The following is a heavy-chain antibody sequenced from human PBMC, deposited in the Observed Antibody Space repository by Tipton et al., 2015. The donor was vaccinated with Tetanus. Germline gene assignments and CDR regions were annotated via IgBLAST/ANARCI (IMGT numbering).Heavy chain of an antibody. D-gene: IGHD5-24*01. Sequence: GLVKPSETLSLTCTVSRGPISSYYWSWIRQPAGKGLEWVGHISNGNTDYSTSLKSRVTLSVDVSKNEFSLQLRAVTAAGTAVYYCARGITDGYNRRLDYWGQGLRVAVS. CDR2: ISNGNT. CDR3: ARGITDGYNRRLDY. CDR1: RGPISSYY. J-gene: IGHJ4*02. V-gene: IGHV4-4*07.